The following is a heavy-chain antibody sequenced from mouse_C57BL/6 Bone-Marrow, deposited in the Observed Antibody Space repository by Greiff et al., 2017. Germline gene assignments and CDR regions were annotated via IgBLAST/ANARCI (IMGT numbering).Heavy chain of an antibody. CDR1: GYAFSSSW. CDR3: ASFYYYGSSPLYY. V-gene: IGHV1-82*01. D-gene: IGHD1-1*01. CDR2: IYPGDGDT. Sequence: QVQLQQSGPELVKPGASVKISCKASGYAFSSSWMNWVKQRPGKGLEWIGRIYPGDGDTNYNGKFKGKATLTADKSSSTAYMQRSSLTSEDSAVYFCASFYYYGSSPLYYWGQGTTLTVSS. J-gene: IGHJ2*01.